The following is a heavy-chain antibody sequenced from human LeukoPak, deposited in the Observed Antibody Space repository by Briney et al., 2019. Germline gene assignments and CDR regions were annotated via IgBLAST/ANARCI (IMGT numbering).Heavy chain of an antibody. CDR3: AREEYYYDSSGDPHYYDMDV. CDR2: IYYSGST. Sequence: PSETLSLTCTISGASISSYYWSWIRQPPGKGLEWIGYIYYSGSTNYNPSLKSRVTISVDTSKNQFSLNVSSVTAADTAVYYCAREEYYYDSSGDPHYYDMDVWGQGTTVTVSS. D-gene: IGHD3-22*01. V-gene: IGHV4-59*13. J-gene: IGHJ6*02. CDR1: GASISSYY.